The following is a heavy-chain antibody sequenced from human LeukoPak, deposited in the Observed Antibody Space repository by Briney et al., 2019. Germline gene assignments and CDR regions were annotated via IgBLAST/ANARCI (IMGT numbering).Heavy chain of an antibody. V-gene: IGHV3-48*01. D-gene: IGHD3-22*01. Sequence: GGSLRLSCAASGFTFSSYAMSWVRQAPGKGLEWVSYISSSSSTIYYADSVKGRFTISRDNAKNSLYLQMSSLRAEDTAVYYCAKVQSDYYDTSGYFGVDYWGQGTLVTVSS. J-gene: IGHJ4*02. CDR1: GFTFSSYA. CDR3: AKVQSDYYDTSGYFGVDY. CDR2: ISSSSSTI.